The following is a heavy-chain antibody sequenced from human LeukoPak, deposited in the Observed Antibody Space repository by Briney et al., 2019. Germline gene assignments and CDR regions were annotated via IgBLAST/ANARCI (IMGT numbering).Heavy chain of an antibody. D-gene: IGHD3-10*01. CDR1: GYSFTGYW. CDR3: ARLAYYYGSGTFYYMDV. J-gene: IGHJ6*03. CDR2: IYPGDSDT. Sequence: GESLKISCKGSGYSFTGYWIGWVRQMPGKGLEWMGIIYPGDSDTRYSPSFQGQVTISADKSISTAYLQWSSLKASDTTMYYCARLAYYYGSGTFYYMDVWGKGTTVTVSS. V-gene: IGHV5-51*01.